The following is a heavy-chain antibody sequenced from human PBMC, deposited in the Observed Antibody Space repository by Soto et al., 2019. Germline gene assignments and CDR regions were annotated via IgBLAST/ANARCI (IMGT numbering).Heavy chain of an antibody. CDR3: AKEMAASEPNDF. D-gene: IGHD6-19*01. CDR1: GFTFRSYA. CDR2: ISYDGNNK. V-gene: IGHV3-30-3*02. J-gene: IGHJ4*02. Sequence: QVQLVESGGGVVQPGRSLRLSCAASGFTFRSYAMHWVRQAPGKGLEWLAVISYDGNNKYYADSVKGRFTISRDNSKNTQYLQMNSLRVEDTAVYYCAKEMAASEPNDFWGQGTLVTVSS.